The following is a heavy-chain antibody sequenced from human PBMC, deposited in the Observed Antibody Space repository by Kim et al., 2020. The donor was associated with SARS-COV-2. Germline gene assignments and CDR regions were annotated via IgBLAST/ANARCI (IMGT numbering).Heavy chain of an antibody. V-gene: IGHV1-69*13. J-gene: IGHJ4*02. Sequence: SVKVSCKASGGTFSSYAISWVRQAPGQRLEWMGGIIPIFGTANYAQKFQGRVTITADESTSTAYMELSSLRSEDTAVYYCARYRIRGGPRAIYDILTGRYGALFDYWGQGTLVTVSS. CDR3: ARYRIRGGPRAIYDILTGRYGALFDY. CDR1: GGTFSSYA. CDR2: IIPIFGTA. D-gene: IGHD3-9*01.